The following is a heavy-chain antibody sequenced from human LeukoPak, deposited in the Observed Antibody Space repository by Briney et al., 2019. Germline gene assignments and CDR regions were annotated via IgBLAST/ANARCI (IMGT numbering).Heavy chain of an antibody. D-gene: IGHD3-22*01. J-gene: IGHJ4*02. V-gene: IGHV3-23*01. CDR2: ITGSGGST. Sequence: PGGSLRLSCAASAFPFSSYWMSWVRQAPGKGLEWVAGITGSGGSTNYADSAKGRFTISRDNPKNTLYLQMNSLRAEDTAVYFCAKRGVVIRVILVGFHKEAYYFDSWGQGALVTVSS. CDR3: AKRGVVIRVILVGFHKEAYYFDS. CDR1: AFPFSSYW.